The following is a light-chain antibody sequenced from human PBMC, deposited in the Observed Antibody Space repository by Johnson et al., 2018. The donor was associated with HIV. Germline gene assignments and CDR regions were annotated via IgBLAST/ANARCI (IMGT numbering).Light chain of an antibody. J-gene: IGLJ1*01. CDR2: DNN. CDR3: GTWDSSLSAGV. V-gene: IGLV1-51*01. Sequence: QPVLTQPPSVSAAPGQKVTISCSGSSSNIGNNYVSWYQQLPGTAPKLLIYDNNTRPSGIPDRFSGSKSGTSATLGITGLQTGDEADYYCGTWDSSLSAGVFGTGTKVTVL. CDR1: SSNIGNNY.